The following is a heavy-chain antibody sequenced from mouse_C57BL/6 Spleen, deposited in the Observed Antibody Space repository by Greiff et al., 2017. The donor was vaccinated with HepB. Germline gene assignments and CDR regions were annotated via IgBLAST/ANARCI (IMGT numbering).Heavy chain of an antibody. CDR1: GFTFTDYY. CDR2: IRNKANGYTT. Sequence: EVQRVESGGGLVQPGGSLSLSCAASGFTFTDYYMSWVRQPPGKALEWLGFIRNKANGYTTEYSASVKGRFTISRDNSQSILYLQMNALRAEDSATYYCARSGSMTMDYWGQGTSVTVSS. J-gene: IGHJ4*01. CDR3: ARSGSMTMDY. V-gene: IGHV7-3*01. D-gene: IGHD2-3*01.